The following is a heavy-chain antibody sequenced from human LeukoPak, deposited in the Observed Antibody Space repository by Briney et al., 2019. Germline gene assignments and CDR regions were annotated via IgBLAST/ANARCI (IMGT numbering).Heavy chain of an antibody. D-gene: IGHD3-22*01. CDR2: IYSGGST. V-gene: IGHV4-59*01. CDR1: GGSIRGYY. Sequence: SETLSLTCTVSGGSIRGYYCSWIRQTPGKGLEWIGNIYSGGSTNYNPSLKSRVTISVDTSKNQFSLNLSSVTAADTAVYYCAREPRSRYSSGYYYFDYWGQGTLVTVSS. J-gene: IGHJ4*02. CDR3: AREPRSRYSSGYYYFDY.